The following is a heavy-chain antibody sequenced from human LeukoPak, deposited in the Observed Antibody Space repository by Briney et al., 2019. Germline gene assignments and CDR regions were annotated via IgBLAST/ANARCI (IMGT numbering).Heavy chain of an antibody. D-gene: IGHD3-10*01. J-gene: IGHJ4*02. V-gene: IGHV3-30-3*01. CDR3: ARDFWAFGELFYFDY. CDR1: GSTFSSHA. Sequence: PGRSLRLSCAASGSTFSSHAMHWVRQAPGKGLEWVAVISYDGSNKYYADSVKGRFTISRDNSKNTLYLQMNSLRAEDTAVYYCARDFWAFGELFYFDYWGQGTLVTVSS. CDR2: ISYDGSNK.